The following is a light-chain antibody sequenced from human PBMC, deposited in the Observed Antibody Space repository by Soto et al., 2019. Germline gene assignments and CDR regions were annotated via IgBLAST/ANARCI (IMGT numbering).Light chain of an antibody. Sequence: DIQMTQSPSSLSASVGDRVTLTCRASQDIGQYLAWYQQRPGKVPKLLIYYVSNLQSGVPSRFSGSGSGTEFTLSISSLQPEDVATYYCLTYTKDAPGTFGQGTKVEI. CDR3: LTYTKDAPGT. CDR2: YVS. J-gene: IGKJ1*01. V-gene: IGKV1-27*01. CDR1: QDIGQY.